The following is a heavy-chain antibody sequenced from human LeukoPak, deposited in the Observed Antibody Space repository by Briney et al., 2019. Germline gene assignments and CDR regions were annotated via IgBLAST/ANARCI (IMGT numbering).Heavy chain of an antibody. Sequence: GGSLRLSCAASGFTVSSNYMSWVRQAPGKGLEWVSVIYSGGSTYYADSVKGRFTIPRDNSKNTLYLQMNSLRAEDTAVYYCARELFGGRQGGGFDYWGQGTLVTVSS. J-gene: IGHJ4*02. CDR3: ARELFGGRQGGGFDY. CDR2: IYSGGST. CDR1: GFTVSSNY. D-gene: IGHD4-23*01. V-gene: IGHV3-53*01.